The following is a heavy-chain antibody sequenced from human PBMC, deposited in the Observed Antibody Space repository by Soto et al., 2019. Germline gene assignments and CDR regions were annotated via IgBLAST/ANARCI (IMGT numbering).Heavy chain of an antibody. D-gene: IGHD3-22*01. CDR3: AREPRDYYDSSGYYPGAFDI. V-gene: IGHV4-31*03. Sequence: PSETLSLTCTVSGGSISSGGYYWSWIRQHPGKGLEWIGYIYYSGSTYYNPSPKSRVTISVDTSKNQFSLKLSSVTAADTAVYYCAREPRDYYDSSGYYPGAFDIWGQGTMVTVSS. J-gene: IGHJ3*02. CDR1: GGSISSGGYY. CDR2: IYYSGST.